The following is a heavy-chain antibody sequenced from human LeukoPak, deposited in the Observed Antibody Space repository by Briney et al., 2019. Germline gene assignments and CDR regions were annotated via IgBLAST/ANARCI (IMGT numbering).Heavy chain of an antibody. J-gene: IGHJ4*02. CDR1: GFTFSSSA. CDR3: AEEGGTGTRFDY. Sequence: GGSLRLSCAASGFTFSSSAMSWVRQAPGKGLYWVSAISGSGTGTYYADSVKGRFTISRDNSKHTLYLQMNSLRAEDTAVYYCAEEGGTGTRFDYWGQGTLVTVSS. V-gene: IGHV3-23*01. CDR2: ISGSGTGT. D-gene: IGHD1-7*01.